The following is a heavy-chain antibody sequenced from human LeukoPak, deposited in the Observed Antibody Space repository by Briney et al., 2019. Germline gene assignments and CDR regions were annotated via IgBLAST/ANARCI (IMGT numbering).Heavy chain of an antibody. D-gene: IGHD3-22*01. CDR1: GFTFSSYG. V-gene: IGHV3-23*01. Sequence: PGGSLRLSCAASGFTFSSYGMHWVRQAPGKGLEWVSAISGSGGSTYYADSVKGRFTISRDNSKNTLYLQMNSLRAEDTAVYYCAKVLYYYDIPSFDYWGQGTLVTVSS. CDR2: ISGSGGST. CDR3: AKVLYYYDIPSFDY. J-gene: IGHJ4*02.